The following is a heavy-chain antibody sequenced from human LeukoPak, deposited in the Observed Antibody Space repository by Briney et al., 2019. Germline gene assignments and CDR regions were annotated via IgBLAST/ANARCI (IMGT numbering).Heavy chain of an antibody. CDR2: ISSSSSYI. D-gene: IGHD6-13*01. Sequence: AGGSLRLSCAASGFTFSSYSMNWVRQAPGKGLEWVSSISSSSSYIYYADSVKGRFTASRDNAQNSLYLQMNSLRVEDTAVYYCARHPNSNWDYWGQGTLVTVSS. CDR3: ARHPNSNWDY. J-gene: IGHJ4*02. CDR1: GFTFSSYS. V-gene: IGHV3-21*04.